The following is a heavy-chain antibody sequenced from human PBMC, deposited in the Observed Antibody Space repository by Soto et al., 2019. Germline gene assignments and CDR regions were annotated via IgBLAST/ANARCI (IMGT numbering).Heavy chain of an antibody. V-gene: IGHV3-48*01. J-gene: IGHJ4*02. CDR1: GFTFSSYS. Sequence: PGGSLRLSCAASGFTFSSYSMNRVRQAPGKGLEWVSYISTSSNTIYYADSVKGRFTLSRDNAKNSLYLQMNRLRVEDTAVHYCARENVAARTDYWGQGALVTVSS. D-gene: IGHD6-6*01. CDR2: ISTSSNTI. CDR3: ARENVAARTDY.